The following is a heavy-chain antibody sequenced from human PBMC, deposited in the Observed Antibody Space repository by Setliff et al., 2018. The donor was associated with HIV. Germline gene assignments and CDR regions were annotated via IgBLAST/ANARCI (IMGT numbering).Heavy chain of an antibody. Sequence: GASVKVSCKASGGSFSRSAISWVRQAPGQGLEWMGGIIPMFDTANYAERFHGRVTMTADESTSTVYMELSRLRPEDTAVYYCARDLGGDDSRYWYFDVWGRGTLVTVS. CDR1: GGSFSRSA. J-gene: IGHJ2*01. CDR3: ARDLGGDDSRYWYFDV. V-gene: IGHV1-69*13. CDR2: IIPMFDTA. D-gene: IGHD2-21*02.